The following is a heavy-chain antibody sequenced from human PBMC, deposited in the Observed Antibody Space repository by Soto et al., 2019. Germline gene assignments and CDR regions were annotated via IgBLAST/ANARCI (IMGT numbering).Heavy chain of an antibody. Sequence: EVQLLESGGGLVQPGGSLRLSCAASGFTFTSYAMSWFRQAPGKGLEWVSAISGSGGSTYYADSVKGRFTISRDNSKNTLYLQMNSLRAEDTAVYYCAKGRRFLEWLLLYYFDYWGQGTLVTVSS. CDR1: GFTFTSYA. CDR2: ISGSGGST. D-gene: IGHD3-3*01. J-gene: IGHJ4*02. V-gene: IGHV3-23*01. CDR3: AKGRRFLEWLLLYYFDY.